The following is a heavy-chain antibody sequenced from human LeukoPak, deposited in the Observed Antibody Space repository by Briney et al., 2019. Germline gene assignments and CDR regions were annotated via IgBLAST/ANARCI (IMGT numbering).Heavy chain of an antibody. J-gene: IGHJ3*02. D-gene: IGHD2-15*01. Sequence: ASVKVSCKASGYTFTSYGISWVRQAPGQGLEWMGWISAYNGNTNYAQKLQGRVTMTTDTSTSTAYTELRSLRSDDTAVYYCARGCSGGSCHDAFNIWGQGTMVTVSS. CDR1: GYTFTSYG. CDR3: ARGCSGGSCHDAFNI. CDR2: ISAYNGNT. V-gene: IGHV1-18*01.